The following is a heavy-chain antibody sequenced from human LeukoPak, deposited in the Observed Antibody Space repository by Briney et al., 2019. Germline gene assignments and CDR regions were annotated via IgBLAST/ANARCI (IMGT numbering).Heavy chain of an antibody. V-gene: IGHV3-9*01. D-gene: IGHD6-6*01. CDR1: GFTFDDYA. CDR2: ISWNSGSI. J-gene: IGHJ4*02. CDR3: AKDSIAARRGVFDY. Sequence: GESLRLSCAASGFTFDDYAMHWVRQAPGKGLEWVSGISWNSGSIGYADSVKGRFTISRDNAKNSLYLQMNSLRAEDTALYYCAKDSIAARRGVFDYWGQGTLVTVSS.